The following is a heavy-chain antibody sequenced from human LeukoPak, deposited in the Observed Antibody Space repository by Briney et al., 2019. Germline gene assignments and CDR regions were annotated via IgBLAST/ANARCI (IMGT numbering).Heavy chain of an antibody. V-gene: IGHV3-33*01. Sequence: GGSLRLSCAASGFSFSNYGMHWVRQAPGKGLEWVAIIWYDGSNEYYADSVKGRFTISRDNSKNTLYLRMNSLRAEDTAVYYCAREESEQIGTGYYFDYWGRGTLVSVSS. CDR1: GFSFSNYG. CDR3: AREESEQIGTGYYFDY. D-gene: IGHD1/OR15-1a*01. J-gene: IGHJ4*02. CDR2: IWYDGSNE.